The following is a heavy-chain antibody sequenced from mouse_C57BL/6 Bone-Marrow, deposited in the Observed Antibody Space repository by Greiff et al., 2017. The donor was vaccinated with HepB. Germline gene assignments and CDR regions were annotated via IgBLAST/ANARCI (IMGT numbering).Heavy chain of an antibody. J-gene: IGHJ4*01. CDR2: IYPGNGDT. Sequence: SGAELVRPGASVKMSCKASGYTFTSYNMHWVKQKPRQGLEWIGAIYPGNGDTSYNQKFKGKATLTVDKSSSTAYMKLSSLTSEDSAVYFCARDYSNPYYYAMDYWGQGTSVTVSS. V-gene: IGHV1-12*01. CDR1: GYTFTSYN. CDR3: ARDYSNPYYYAMDY. D-gene: IGHD2-5*01.